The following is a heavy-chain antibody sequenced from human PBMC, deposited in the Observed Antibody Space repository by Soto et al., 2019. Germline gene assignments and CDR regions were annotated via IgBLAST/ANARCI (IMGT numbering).Heavy chain of an antibody. CDR1: GFTFSSYG. CDR2: ISYDGSNK. Sequence: QVQLVESGGGVVQPGRSLRLSCAASGFTFSSYGMHWVRQAPGKGLEWVAVISYDGSNKYYADSVKGRFTISRDNSKNTLYLQMNSLRAEDTAVYYCAKDRGYCSGGSCYNGFDYWGQGTLVTVSS. V-gene: IGHV3-30*18. D-gene: IGHD2-15*01. J-gene: IGHJ4*02. CDR3: AKDRGYCSGGSCYNGFDY.